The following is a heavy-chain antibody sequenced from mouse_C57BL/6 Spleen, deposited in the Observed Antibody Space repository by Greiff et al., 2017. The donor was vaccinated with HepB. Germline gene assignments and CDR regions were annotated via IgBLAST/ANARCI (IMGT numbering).Heavy chain of an antibody. Sequence: VQLQQSGAELVRPGASVKLSCKASGYTFTDYYINWVKQRPGQGLEWIARIYPGSGNTYYNEKFKGKATLTAEKSSSTAYMQLSSLTSEDSAVYFCAREGITTVVAYWYFDVWGTGTTVTVSS. J-gene: IGHJ1*03. CDR1: GYTFTDYY. CDR3: AREGITTVVAYWYFDV. CDR2: IYPGSGNT. V-gene: IGHV1-76*01. D-gene: IGHD1-1*01.